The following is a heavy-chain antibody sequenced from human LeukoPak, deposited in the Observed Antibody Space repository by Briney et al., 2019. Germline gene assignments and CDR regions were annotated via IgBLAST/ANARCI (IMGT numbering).Heavy chain of an antibody. J-gene: IGHJ6*02. Sequence: GGSLRLSCAASGFTFSSYAMHWVRQAPGKGLDWVEVISFDGSKTYYADSLKGRCTISRDNSKNTLYLQMNSLRAEDTAAYYCARDRQPYYHYYGMDVWGQGTTVTVSS. CDR3: ARDRQPYYHYYGMDV. V-gene: IGHV3-30-3*01. CDR2: ISFDGSKT. D-gene: IGHD6-6*01. CDR1: GFTFSSYA.